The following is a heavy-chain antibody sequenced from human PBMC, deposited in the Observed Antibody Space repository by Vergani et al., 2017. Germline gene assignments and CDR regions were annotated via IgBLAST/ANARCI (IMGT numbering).Heavy chain of an antibody. CDR2: ISYDGSNK. CDR3: ARDRGPNSGYDFGYFDD. J-gene: IGHJ4*02. V-gene: IGHV3-30-3*01. CDR1: GFTFSSYA. D-gene: IGHD5-12*01. Sequence: QVQLVESGGGVVQPGRSLRLSCAASGFTFSSYAMHWVRQAPGKGLEWVAVISYDGSNKYYADSVKGRFTISRNNSKNTLYLQMNSLRAEDTAVYYCARDRGPNSGYDFGYFDDWGQGTLVTVSS.